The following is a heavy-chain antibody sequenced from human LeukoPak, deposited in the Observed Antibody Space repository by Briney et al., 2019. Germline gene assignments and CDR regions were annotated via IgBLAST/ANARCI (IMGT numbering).Heavy chain of an antibody. CDR1: GGSISSGSYY. D-gene: IGHD6-13*01. CDR3: ARVEAGAAAFYFDH. Sequence: SQTLSLTCTVSGGSISSGSYYWTWLRQPAGKGLECIGRIHTSGSPKYNPSLKSRVTISLDTSKNQFSLKVTSVTAADTAVYYCARVEAGAAAFYFDHWGRGTLVTVSS. CDR2: IHTSGSP. J-gene: IGHJ4*02. V-gene: IGHV4-61*02.